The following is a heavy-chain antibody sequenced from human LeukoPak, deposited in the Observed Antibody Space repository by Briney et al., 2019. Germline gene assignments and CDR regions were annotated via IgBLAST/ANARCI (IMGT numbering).Heavy chain of an antibody. CDR2: IYYSGST. Sequence: SSETLSLTCTVSGGSISSYYWSWIRQPPGKGLEWIGYIYYSGSTNYNPSLKSRVTISVDTSKNQFSLKLSSVTAADTAVYYCARQEEPLFFDIWGQGTMVTVSS. J-gene: IGHJ3*02. CDR3: ARQEEPLFFDI. CDR1: GGSISSYY. V-gene: IGHV4-59*08. D-gene: IGHD1-14*01.